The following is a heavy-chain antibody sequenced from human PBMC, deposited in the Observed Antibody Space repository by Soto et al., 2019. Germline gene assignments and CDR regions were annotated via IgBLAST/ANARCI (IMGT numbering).Heavy chain of an antibody. Sequence: GGSLRLSCAASGFTFSSYSMNWVRQAPGKGLECVSSISSSSSYIYYADTVKGRFTISRDNAKNSLYLQMNSLRAEDMAVYYCAREEQWLGNYFDYWGQGTLVTVSS. CDR2: ISSSSSYI. CDR3: AREEQWLGNYFDY. J-gene: IGHJ4*02. D-gene: IGHD6-19*01. V-gene: IGHV3-21*01. CDR1: GFTFSSYS.